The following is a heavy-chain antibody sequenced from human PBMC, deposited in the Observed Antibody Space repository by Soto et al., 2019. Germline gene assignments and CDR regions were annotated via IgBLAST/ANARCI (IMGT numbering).Heavy chain of an antibody. CDR3: ARGRPPVPAASARMDV. V-gene: IGHV4-34*01. CDR2: INHSGST. D-gene: IGHD2-2*01. J-gene: IGHJ6*04. Sequence: SETLSLTCTVSGGSISSYYWSWIRQPPGKGLEWIGEINHSGSTNYNPSLKSRVTISVDTSKNQFSLKLSSVTAADTAVYYCARGRPPVPAASARMDVWGKGTTVTVSS. CDR1: GGSISSYY.